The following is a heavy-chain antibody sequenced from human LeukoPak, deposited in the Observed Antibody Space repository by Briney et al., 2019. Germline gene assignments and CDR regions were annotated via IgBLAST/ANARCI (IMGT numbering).Heavy chain of an antibody. CDR3: ARHAYGDIVVVPAAMPAEPYFDY. J-gene: IGHJ4*02. V-gene: IGHV4-39*01. D-gene: IGHD2-2*01. CDR2: IYYSGST. CDR1: GGSISSSSYY. Sequence: SETPSLTCTVSGGSISSSSYYWGWIRQPPGKGLEWIGSIYYSGSTYYHPSLKSRVTISVDTSKNQFSLKLSSVTAADTAVYYCARHAYGDIVVVPAAMPAEPYFDYWGQGTLVTVSS.